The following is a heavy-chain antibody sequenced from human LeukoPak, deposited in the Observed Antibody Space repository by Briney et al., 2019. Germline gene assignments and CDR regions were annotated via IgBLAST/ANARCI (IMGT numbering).Heavy chain of an antibody. J-gene: IGHJ5*02. D-gene: IGHD5-18*01. CDR3: ARIHRSNWFDP. CDR2: ITTGGRTM. V-gene: IGHV3-11*01. Sequence: GSLRLSCAASGFTFSDYYMSWIRRAPGKGLEWVSYITTGGRTMYYADSVKGRFTISGDNAKNSLYLQMNSLRAEDTAVYYCARIHRSNWFDPWGQGTLVTVSS. CDR1: GFTFSDYY.